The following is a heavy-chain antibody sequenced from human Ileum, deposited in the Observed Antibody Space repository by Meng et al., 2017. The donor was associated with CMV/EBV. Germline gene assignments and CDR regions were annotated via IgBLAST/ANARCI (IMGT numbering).Heavy chain of an antibody. J-gene: IGHJ4*02. CDR3: ARDFAWNFDY. Sequence: LSRVVSGFSFSTSAMHWVRQAPGKGLEWVAVISNDGNRKYYTDSVEGRFTISRDNSKNTLYLQMDSLRADDTATYYCARDFAWNFDYWGQGTLVTVSS. CDR1: GFSFSTSA. CDR2: ISNDGNRK. V-gene: IGHV3-30*04.